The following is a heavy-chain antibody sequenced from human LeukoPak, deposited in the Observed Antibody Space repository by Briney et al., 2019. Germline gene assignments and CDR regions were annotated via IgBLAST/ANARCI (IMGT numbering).Heavy chain of an antibody. V-gene: IGHV4-34*01. D-gene: IGHD3-22*01. CDR1: GGSFSGYY. CDR3: ARSESYYYDSSGYPDY. CDR2: INHSGST. J-gene: IGHJ4*02. Sequence: PSETLSLTCAVYGGSFSGYYWSWIRQPPGKGLEWIGEINHSGSTNYNPSLKSRVTISVDTSKNQFSLKLSSVTAADTAVYYCARSESYYYDSSGYPDYWGQGTLVTVSS.